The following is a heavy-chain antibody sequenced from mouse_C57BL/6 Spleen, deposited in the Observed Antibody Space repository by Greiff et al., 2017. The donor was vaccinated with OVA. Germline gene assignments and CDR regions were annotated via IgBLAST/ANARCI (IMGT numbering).Heavy chain of an antibody. D-gene: IGHD2-2*01. J-gene: IGHJ2*01. V-gene: IGHV14-2*01. Sequence: EVKLLESGAELVKPGASVKLSCTASGFNIKDYYMHWVKQRTEQGLEWIGRIDPEDGETKYAPKFPGKATITADTSSNTAYLQLSSLTSEDTAVYYCAFMVTGGYFDDWGQGTTLTVSS. CDR3: AFMVTGGYFDD. CDR2: IDPEDGET. CDR1: GFNIKDYY.